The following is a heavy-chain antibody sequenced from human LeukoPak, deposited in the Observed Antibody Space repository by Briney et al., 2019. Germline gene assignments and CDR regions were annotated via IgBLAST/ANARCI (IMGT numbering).Heavy chain of an antibody. Sequence: ASVKVSCKASGYTFTGYYMHWVRQAPGQGLEWMGWINPNSGGTNYAQKFQGRVTMTRDTSISTAYMELSRLRSDDTAVYYCARDDAGYCSGGSCYLGYYYYYMDVWGKGTTVTVSS. J-gene: IGHJ6*03. CDR1: GYTFTGYY. V-gene: IGHV1-2*02. D-gene: IGHD2-15*01. CDR3: ARDDAGYCSGGSCYLGYYYYYMDV. CDR2: INPNSGGT.